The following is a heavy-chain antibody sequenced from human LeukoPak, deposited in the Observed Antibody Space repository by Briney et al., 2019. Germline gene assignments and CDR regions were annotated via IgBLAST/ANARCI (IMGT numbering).Heavy chain of an antibody. CDR3: ARDGDYYDCSGYSVY. V-gene: IGHV4-4*02. J-gene: IGHJ4*02. CDR1: GGATSRSNW. Sequence: PSGTLSLTCAVSGGATSRSNWWSWARQPQGKGLEGIGEICLSGGTNYNPPLKRQVTISVDKSKNQSALKLSSVTAADTAVYYCARDGDYYDCSGYSVYWGQGTLVTVSS. D-gene: IGHD3-22*01. CDR2: ICLSGGT.